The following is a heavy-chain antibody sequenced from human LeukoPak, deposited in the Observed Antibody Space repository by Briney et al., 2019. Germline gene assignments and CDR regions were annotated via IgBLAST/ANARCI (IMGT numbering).Heavy chain of an antibody. CDR3: ATVNMITFGGVIVHDAFDI. CDR2: ISPYNGNT. D-gene: IGHD3-16*02. V-gene: IGHV1-18*01. Sequence: ASVKVSCKASGYTFNTYGITWVRQAPGQGLEWMGWISPYNGNTNYAQKFQGRVTMTEDTSTDTAYMELSSLRSEDTAVYYCATVNMITFGGVIVHDAFDIWGQGTMVTVSS. CDR1: GYTFNTYG. J-gene: IGHJ3*02.